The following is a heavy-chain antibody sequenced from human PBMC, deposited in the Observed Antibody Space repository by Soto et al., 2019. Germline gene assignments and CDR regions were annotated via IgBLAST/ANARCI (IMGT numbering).Heavy chain of an antibody. D-gene: IGHD3-10*01. CDR2: ISWNSGSI. J-gene: IGHJ6*02. CDR1: GFTFDDYA. Sequence: HPGGSLRLSCAASGFTFDDYAMHWVRQAPGMGLEWVSGISWNSGSIGYADSVKGRFTISRDNAKNSLYLQMNSLRAEDTALYYCAKAVWFGERGDYYGMDAWGQRTTVTVSS. CDR3: AKAVWFGERGDYYGMDA. V-gene: IGHV3-9*01.